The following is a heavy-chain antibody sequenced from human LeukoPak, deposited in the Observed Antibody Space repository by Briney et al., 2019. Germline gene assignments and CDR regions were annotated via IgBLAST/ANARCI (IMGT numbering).Heavy chain of an antibody. J-gene: IGHJ5*02. V-gene: IGHV3-74*01. Sequence: GGSLRLSCAASGFTFSGYWMHWVRQAPGKGLVWVSRIKSDGSITSYADSVKGRVTISRDNAKDTLYLQMNSLRAEDTAVYYCARSDWFDPWGQGTLVIVSS. D-gene: IGHD2-21*01. CDR2: IKSDGSIT. CDR3: ARSDWFDP. CDR1: GFTFSGYW.